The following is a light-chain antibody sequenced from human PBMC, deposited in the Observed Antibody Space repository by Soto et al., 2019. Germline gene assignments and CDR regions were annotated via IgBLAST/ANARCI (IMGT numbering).Light chain of an antibody. CDR2: DVT. V-gene: IGLV2-14*01. J-gene: IGLJ1*01. CDR1: SSDVGGYNY. Sequence: QSVLTQPASVSGSPGQSITISCTGTSSDVGGYNYVSWYQQHPVKAPKLMIYDVTNRPSGVSDRFSGSKSGNTASLPLSGLQAEDEADDYCSSYTSSSTPYVFGTGTKLTVL. CDR3: SSYTSSSTPYV.